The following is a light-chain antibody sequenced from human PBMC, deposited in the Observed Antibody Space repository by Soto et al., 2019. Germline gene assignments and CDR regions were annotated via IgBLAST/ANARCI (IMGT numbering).Light chain of an antibody. CDR2: RAS. CDR3: QQYQSYPIT. CDR1: QNINTW. J-gene: IGKJ5*01. V-gene: IGKV1-5*01. Sequence: DIQMTQSPSTLSASVGDRLTITCRASQNINTWVAWYQQKPGKAPNLLIYRASSLESGVPSRFSGSGSGTEFTLTISSLQPDDFATYYCQQYQSYPITFGQGTRLEI.